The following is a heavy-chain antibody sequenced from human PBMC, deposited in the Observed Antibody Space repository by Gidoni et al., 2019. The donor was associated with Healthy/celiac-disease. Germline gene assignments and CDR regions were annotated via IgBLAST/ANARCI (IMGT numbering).Heavy chain of an antibody. Sequence: EVQLVESGGGLIQPGGSLRLSCAASGFTVSSNYMSWVRQAPGKGLEWVSVIYSGGSTYYADSVKGRFTISRDNSKNTLYLQMNSLRAEDTAVYYCARAIPPEWLLLRYWGQGTLVTVSS. D-gene: IGHD3-22*01. V-gene: IGHV3-53*01. CDR2: IYSGGST. CDR3: ARAIPPEWLLLRY. CDR1: GFTVSSNY. J-gene: IGHJ4*02.